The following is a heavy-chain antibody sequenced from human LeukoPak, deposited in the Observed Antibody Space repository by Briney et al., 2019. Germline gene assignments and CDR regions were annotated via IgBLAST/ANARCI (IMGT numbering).Heavy chain of an antibody. CDR3: ARDRIPTTYFYGMDV. D-gene: IGHD1-1*01. Sequence: ASQTLSLTCTDSGCSISSGDYYWSWIRQPPGKGLEWIGYIYYSGSTYYNPSLKSRVTISVDTSNNQFSLKLSSVTAADTAVYYCARDRIPTTYFYGMDVWGQGTTVTVSS. J-gene: IGHJ6*02. CDR1: GCSISSGDYY. CDR2: IYYSGST. V-gene: IGHV4-30-4*01.